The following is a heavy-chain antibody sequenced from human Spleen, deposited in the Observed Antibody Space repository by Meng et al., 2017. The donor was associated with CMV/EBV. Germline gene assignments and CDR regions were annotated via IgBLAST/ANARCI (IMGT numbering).Heavy chain of an antibody. D-gene: IGHD4-11*01. V-gene: IGHV4-31*03. CDR2: IFYTGST. CDR1: GGSVNSSRYY. Sequence: LRLSCTVSGGSVNSSRYYWTWIRQHPGKGLEWIGYIFYTGSTYYNPSLKSRVTISVDTSKNQFSLKMNSLIAADTAVYYCATSGGGALTVTTEYYFDFWGQGTLVTVSS. CDR3: ATSGGGALTVTTEYYFDF. J-gene: IGHJ4*02.